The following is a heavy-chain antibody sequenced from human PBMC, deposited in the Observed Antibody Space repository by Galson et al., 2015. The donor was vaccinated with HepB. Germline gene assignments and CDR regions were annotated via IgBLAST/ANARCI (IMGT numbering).Heavy chain of an antibody. D-gene: IGHD3-10*01. Sequence: SVKVSCKASGGTFSSYAISWVRQAPGQGLEWMGRIIPILGIANYAQKFQGRVTITADKSTSTAYMELSSLRSEDTAVYYCARGLLWFGEYRYWGQGTLVTVSS. J-gene: IGHJ4*02. CDR3: ARGLLWFGEYRY. CDR1: GGTFSSYA. V-gene: IGHV1-69*04. CDR2: IIPILGIA.